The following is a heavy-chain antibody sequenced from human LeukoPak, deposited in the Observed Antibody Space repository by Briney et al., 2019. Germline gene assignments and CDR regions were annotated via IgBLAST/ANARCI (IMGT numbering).Heavy chain of an antibody. D-gene: IGHD3-10*01. CDR2: IKEDGSEK. CDR1: GFTFSNYW. CDR3: ARTIRGY. J-gene: IGHJ4*02. V-gene: IGHV3-7*02. Sequence: PGGSLRLSCAASGFTFSNYWMSWVRQAPGKGLEGGANIKEDGSEKYYVDSVKGRFTIYRDKDKNSLYLQMNSLRAEDTAVYYCARTIRGYWGQGTLVTVSS.